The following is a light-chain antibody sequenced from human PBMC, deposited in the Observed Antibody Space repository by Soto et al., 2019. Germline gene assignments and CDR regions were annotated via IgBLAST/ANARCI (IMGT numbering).Light chain of an antibody. J-gene: IGKJ1*01. CDR1: QSVSGN. CDR2: GAS. Sequence: EIVMTQSPVTLSVSPGERATLSCRASQSVSGNLAWYQQKPGQAPRLLIYGASTRATGIPARFSGSGSGTEFTLTISSLQSEDFAVYYCHQYNSWPQTFGQGTKVEF. CDR3: HQYNSWPQT. V-gene: IGKV3-15*01.